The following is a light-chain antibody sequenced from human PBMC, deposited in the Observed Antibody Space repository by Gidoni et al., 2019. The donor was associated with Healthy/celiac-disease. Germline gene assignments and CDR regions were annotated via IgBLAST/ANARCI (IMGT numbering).Light chain of an antibody. CDR3: CSYAGSSIWV. V-gene: IGLV2-23*01. Sequence: QSALTQPASVSGSPGQSLTISCTGTSSDVGSYNLVSWYQQHPGKAPKLMIYEGSKRPSGVSNRFSGSKSGNTASLTSAGLQAEDEADYYCCSYAGSSIWVFGGGTKLTVL. CDR1: SSDVGSYNL. J-gene: IGLJ3*02. CDR2: EGS.